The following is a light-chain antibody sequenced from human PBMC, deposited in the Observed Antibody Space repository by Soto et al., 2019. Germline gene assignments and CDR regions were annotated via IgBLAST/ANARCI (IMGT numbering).Light chain of an antibody. CDR3: AAWDDSLFNVV. CDR2: SNN. CDR1: SSNIGSNT. Sequence: QSVLTQPPSASGTPGQRVTISCSGSSSNIGSNTVNWYQQLPGTAPKLLIYSNNQRPSGVPDRFSGSKSGTSASLAISGLQSEDEADYYCAAWDDSLFNVVFGGGTKVTVL. J-gene: IGLJ2*01. V-gene: IGLV1-44*01.